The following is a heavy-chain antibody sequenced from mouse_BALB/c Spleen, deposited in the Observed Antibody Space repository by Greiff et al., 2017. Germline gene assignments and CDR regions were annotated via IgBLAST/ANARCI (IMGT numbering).Heavy chain of an antibody. J-gene: IGHJ4*01. V-gene: IGHV1-4*01. CDR2: INPSSGYT. CDR1: GYTFTSYT. CDR3: ARGRDGFPYAMDY. D-gene: IGHD2-3*01. Sequence: VHLVESGAELARPGASVKMSCKASGYTFTSYTMHWVKQRPGQGLEWIGYINPSSGYTNYNQKFKDKATLTADKSSSTAYMQLSSLTSEDSAVYYCARGRDGFPYAMDYWGQGTSVTVSS.